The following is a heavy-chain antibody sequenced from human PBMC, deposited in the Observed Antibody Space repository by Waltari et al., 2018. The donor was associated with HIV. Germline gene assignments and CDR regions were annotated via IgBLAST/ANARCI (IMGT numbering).Heavy chain of an antibody. J-gene: IGHJ4*02. CDR3: ARDLWPEDF. CDR1: GFTFTSYY. D-gene: IGHD2-21*01. CDR2: INQDGTKK. Sequence: EVKLVESGGGLVKPGGSLGTSCVASGFTFTSYYMVWVRQAPGEGLEWVANINQDGTKKFYVDSVKGRFTISRDNAKNSVYLQINSLRAEDSAIYYCARDLWPEDFWGQGTLVTVSS. V-gene: IGHV3-7*01.